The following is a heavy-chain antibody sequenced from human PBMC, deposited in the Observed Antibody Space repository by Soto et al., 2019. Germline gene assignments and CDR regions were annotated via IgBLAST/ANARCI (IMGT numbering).Heavy chain of an antibody. CDR3: ARSTHSGWAYYFDY. V-gene: IGHV3-11*01. D-gene: IGHD6-19*01. Sequence: QVQLVESGGGLVKPGGSLRLSCAASGYTCSDYYMSWIRQAPGKGLEWVSYISSSGSTIYYADSVKGRFTTSRDNAKNSLYLQMNSLRAEDTAVYYCARSTHSGWAYYFDYWGQGTLVPVSS. J-gene: IGHJ4*02. CDR2: ISSSGSTI. CDR1: GYTCSDYY.